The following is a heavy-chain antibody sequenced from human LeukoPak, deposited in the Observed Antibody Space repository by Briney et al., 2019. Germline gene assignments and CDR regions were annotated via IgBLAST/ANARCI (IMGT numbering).Heavy chain of an antibody. D-gene: IGHD5-18*01. J-gene: IGHJ4*02. V-gene: IGHV3-48*03. CDR3: AKGGRGYSYGDYYFDY. Sequence: PGGSLRLSCAASGFTFSSYEMNWVRQAPGKGLEWVSYISSSGSTTYYADSVKGRFTISRDNSKNTLYLQMNSLRAEDTAVYYCAKGGRGYSYGDYYFDYWGQGTLVTVSS. CDR1: GFTFSSYE. CDR2: ISSSGSTT.